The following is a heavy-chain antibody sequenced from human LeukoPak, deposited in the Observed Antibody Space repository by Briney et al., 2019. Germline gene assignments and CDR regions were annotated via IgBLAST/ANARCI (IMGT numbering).Heavy chain of an antibody. CDR1: GGTFSSYA. J-gene: IGHJ5*02. V-gene: IGHV1-69*05. Sequence: SVKVSCKASGGTFSSYAISWVRQAPGQGLEWMGRIIPIFGTANYAQKFQGRVTITTDESTSTAYMELSSLRSEDTAVYYCALTPLGDQLLDNWFDPWGQGTLVTVSS. CDR3: ALTPLGDQLLDNWFDP. CDR2: IIPIFGTA. D-gene: IGHD2-2*01.